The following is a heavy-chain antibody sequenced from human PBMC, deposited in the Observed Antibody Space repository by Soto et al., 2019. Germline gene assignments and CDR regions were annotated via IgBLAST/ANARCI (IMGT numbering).Heavy chain of an antibody. Sequence: GGSLRLSCAASGFTFSSYAMHWVRQAPGKGLEWVAVISYDGSNKYYADSVKGRFTISRDNSKNTLYLQMNSLRAEDTAVYYCARAREVEGAFDIWGQGTMVTVAS. CDR1: GFTFSSYA. J-gene: IGHJ3*02. CDR3: ARAREVEGAFDI. CDR2: ISYDGSNK. V-gene: IGHV3-30-3*01.